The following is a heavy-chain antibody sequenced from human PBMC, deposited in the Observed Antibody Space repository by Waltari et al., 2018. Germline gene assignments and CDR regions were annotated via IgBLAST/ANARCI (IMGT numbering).Heavy chain of an antibody. CDR3: AKDLGGYGGNSHESQRGY. Sequence: EVQLLESGGGLVQPGGSLRLSCAASGFTFSSYAMSWVRQAPGKGLGWVSAISGSGDSTYYADSVKGRFTISRDNSKNTLYLQMNSLRAEDTAVYYCAKDLGGYGGNSHESQRGYWGQGTLVTVSS. D-gene: IGHD2-21*02. CDR2: ISGSGDST. J-gene: IGHJ4*02. CDR1: GFTFSSYA. V-gene: IGHV3-23*01.